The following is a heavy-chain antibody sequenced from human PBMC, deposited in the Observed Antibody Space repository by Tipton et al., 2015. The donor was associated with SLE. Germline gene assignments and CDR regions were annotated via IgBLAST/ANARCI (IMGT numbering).Heavy chain of an antibody. V-gene: IGHV4-4*07. CDR1: GGSISTYY. J-gene: IGHJ6*03. CDR3: ARVATAMGYYYYMDV. CDR2: VSNSGSI. Sequence: TLSLTCTVSGGSISTYYWSWIRQPAGKGLDYIGRVSNSGSITYNPSLKSRVTMSIDTSKNQFSLKLSSVTAADTAVYYCARVATAMGYYYYMDVWGKGTTVTVSS. D-gene: IGHD5-18*01.